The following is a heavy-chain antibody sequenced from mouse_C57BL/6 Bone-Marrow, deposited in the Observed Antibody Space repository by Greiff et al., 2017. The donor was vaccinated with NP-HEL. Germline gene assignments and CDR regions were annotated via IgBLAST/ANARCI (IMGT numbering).Heavy chain of an antibody. V-gene: IGHV1-64*01. CDR3: ARPGRAYDYGWFAY. CDR2: IRTNSSST. Sequence: VQLQQPGAELVKPGASVKLSCKASGYTFTSYWMHWVKQRPGQGLEWIGMIRTNSSSTNYDEKFKSKGTLTVDKSSSTAYMQLSSLTSEDSAVDYCARPGRAYDYGWFAYWGQGTLVTVSS. J-gene: IGHJ3*01. CDR1: GYTFTSYW. D-gene: IGHD2-4*01.